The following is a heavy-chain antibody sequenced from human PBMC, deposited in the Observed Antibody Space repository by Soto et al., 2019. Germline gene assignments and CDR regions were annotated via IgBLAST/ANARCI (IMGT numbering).Heavy chain of an antibody. D-gene: IGHD1-1*01. CDR2: ISAYNGNT. J-gene: IGHJ4*02. V-gene: IGHV1-18*01. CDR1: GYTFTSYG. CDR3: ASAKNGYGNGEVLDY. Sequence: QVQLVQSGAEVKQPGASVKVSCKASGYTFTSYGISWVRQAPGQGLEWMGWISAYNGNTNYAQKRQGRVTMTTDTSTSTAHMELRSLRSDDTAVYYCASAKNGYGNGEVLDYWGQGTLVTVSS.